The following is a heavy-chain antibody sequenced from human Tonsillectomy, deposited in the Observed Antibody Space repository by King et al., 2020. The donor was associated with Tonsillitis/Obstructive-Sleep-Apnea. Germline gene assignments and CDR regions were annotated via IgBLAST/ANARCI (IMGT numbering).Heavy chain of an antibody. CDR3: AKDLIIATAGTPGDAFDI. J-gene: IGHJ3*02. D-gene: IGHD6-13*01. V-gene: IGHV3-9*01. CDR2: ISWNSGST. Sequence: VQLVESGGGLVQPGRSLRLSCAASGFTFDDYAMYWVRQAPGKGLEWVSGISWNSGSTVYADSVKGRFTISRDNAKNSLYLQMNSLRAEDTALYYCAKDLIIATAGTPGDAFDIWGKGTMVTVSS. CDR1: GFTFDDYA.